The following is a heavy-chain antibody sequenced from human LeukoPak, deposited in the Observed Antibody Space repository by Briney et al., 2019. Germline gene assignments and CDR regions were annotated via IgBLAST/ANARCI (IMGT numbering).Heavy chain of an antibody. V-gene: IGHV3-15*01. CDR3: TTDLSNILTGYYSFDY. CDR2: IKSKTDGATT. J-gene: IGHJ4*02. Sequence: GGSLRLSCAASGFTFSNAWMSWVRQAPGKGLEWVGRIKSKTDGATTDYAAPVKGRFTISRDDSKNTLYLQMNSLKTEDTAVYYCTTDLSNILTGYYSFDYWGQGTLVTVSS. CDR1: GFTFSNAW. D-gene: IGHD3-9*01.